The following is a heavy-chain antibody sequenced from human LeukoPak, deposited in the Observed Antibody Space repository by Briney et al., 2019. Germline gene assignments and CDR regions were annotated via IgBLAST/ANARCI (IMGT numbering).Heavy chain of an antibody. CDR2: ISYDGSNK. V-gene: IGHV3-30*18. CDR3: AKDRHYYDSSGYRSYYFDY. J-gene: IGHJ4*02. D-gene: IGHD3-22*01. Sequence: GGSLRLSCAASGSTFSSYGMHWVRQAPGKGLEWVAVISYDGSNKYYADSVKGRFTISRDNSKNTLYLQMNSLRAEDTAVYYCAKDRHYYDSSGYRSYYFDYWGQGTLVTVSS. CDR1: GSTFSSYG.